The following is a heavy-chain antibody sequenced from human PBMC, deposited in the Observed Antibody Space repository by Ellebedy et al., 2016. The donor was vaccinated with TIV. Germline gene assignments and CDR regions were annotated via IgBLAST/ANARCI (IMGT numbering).Heavy chain of an antibody. CDR3: AKEAYDILTGSQMYGMDV. V-gene: IGHV3-30*18. D-gene: IGHD3-9*01. CDR2: ISYDGSNK. J-gene: IGHJ6*02. CDR1: GFTFSSYG. Sequence: GGSLRLSCAASGFTFSSYGMHWVRLAPGKGLEWVAFISYDGSNKYYADSVKGRFTISRDNSKNTLYLQMNSLRAEDTAVYYCAKEAYDILTGSQMYGMDVWGQGTTVTVSS.